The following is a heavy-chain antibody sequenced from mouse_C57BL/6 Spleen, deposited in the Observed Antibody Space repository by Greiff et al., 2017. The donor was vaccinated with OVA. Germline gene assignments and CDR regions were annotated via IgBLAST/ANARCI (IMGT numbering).Heavy chain of an antibody. V-gene: IGHV1-43*01. Sequence: VQLQQSGPELVKPGASVKISCKASGYSFTGYYLHWVKPSSEKSLEWIGEINPITGGPSYNQKFTGKATLTVDKSSSTAYMQLKSLTAEDSAVYYCAREDYYGSRYYFDYWGQGTTLTVSS. CDR1: GYSFTGYY. J-gene: IGHJ2*01. D-gene: IGHD1-1*01. CDR2: INPITGGP. CDR3: AREDYYGSRYYFDY.